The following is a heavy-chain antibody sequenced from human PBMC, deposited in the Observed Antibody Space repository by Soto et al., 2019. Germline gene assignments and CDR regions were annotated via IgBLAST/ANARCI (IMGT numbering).Heavy chain of an antibody. CDR3: ARLGGYCSGGSCYSSNFDY. V-gene: IGHV4-39*01. CDR2: IYYSGST. Sequence: QLQLQESGPGLVKPSETLSLTCTVSGGSISSSSYYWGWIRQPPGKGLEWIGSIYYSGSTYYNPSLKSRVTISVDPSKNQFSLRLSSVTAADTAVYYCARLGGYCSGGSCYSSNFDYWGQGTLVTVSS. J-gene: IGHJ4*02. D-gene: IGHD2-15*01. CDR1: GGSISSSSYY.